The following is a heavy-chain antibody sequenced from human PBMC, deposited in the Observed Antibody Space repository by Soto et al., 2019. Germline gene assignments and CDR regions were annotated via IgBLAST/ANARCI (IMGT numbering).Heavy chain of an antibody. V-gene: IGHV3-53*04. CDR3: ARDKFGNDGVGFDY. D-gene: IGHD1-1*01. CDR2: IYSGGST. J-gene: IGHJ4*02. CDR1: GFTVSSNY. Sequence: EVQLVESGGGLVQPRGSLRLSCAASGFTVSSNYMSWVRQAPGKGLEWVSVIYSGGSTYYADSVKGRFTISRHNSKNTLYLQMNSLRAEDTAVYYCARDKFGNDGVGFDYWGQGTLVTVSS.